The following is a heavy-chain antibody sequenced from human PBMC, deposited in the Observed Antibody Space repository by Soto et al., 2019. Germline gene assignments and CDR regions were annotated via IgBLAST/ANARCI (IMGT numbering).Heavy chain of an antibody. D-gene: IGHD5-12*01. Sequence: QITLKESGPTLVKPTQTLTLTCTFSGFSLSTSGVGVGWFRQPPGKALEWLALIFWDDDKHYSPSLKSRVTSTKDNSKNTLDLTITNMAPVDPATYYCAHRDGYNYYHFEYWGQGTLVTVSS. V-gene: IGHV2-5*02. CDR3: AHRDGYNYYHFEY. CDR2: IFWDDDK. J-gene: IGHJ4*02. CDR1: GFSLSTSGVG.